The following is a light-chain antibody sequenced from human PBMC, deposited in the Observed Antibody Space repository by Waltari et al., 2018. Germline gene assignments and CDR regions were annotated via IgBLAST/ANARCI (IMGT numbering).Light chain of an antibody. Sequence: QSALTQPRSVSGSPGQSVTISCTGTSSDVGGYNYVSCYQQHPGKAPTLMIYDVSNRPSGVPDRFSGSKSGNTASLTISGLQTEDEADYFCCSFAGSVYIWVFGGGTKLTVL. CDR1: SSDVGGYNY. J-gene: IGLJ3*02. CDR3: CSFAGSVYIWV. V-gene: IGLV2-11*01. CDR2: DVS.